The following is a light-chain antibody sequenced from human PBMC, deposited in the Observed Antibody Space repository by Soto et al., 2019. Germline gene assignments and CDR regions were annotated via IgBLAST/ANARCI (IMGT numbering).Light chain of an antibody. J-gene: IGKJ4*01. CDR2: DTS. V-gene: IGKV3-15*01. Sequence: EIVLTQSPGTLSLSPGERATLSCRASQSVSVNSLAWYQQKGGQAPRLLIYDTSARATGVPARFSGSRSGPEFTLTINSLQSEDFAIYYCQRYNNWPLTFGGGTKVDIK. CDR3: QRYNNWPLT. CDR1: QSVSVN.